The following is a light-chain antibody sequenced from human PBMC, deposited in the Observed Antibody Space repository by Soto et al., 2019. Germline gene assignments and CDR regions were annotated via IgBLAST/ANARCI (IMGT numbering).Light chain of an antibody. Sequence: QSVLTQPPSVSAAPGQKVTISCSGSSSNIGTYSVSWYQQLPGSAPKLLIHENNKRPSGIPDRFSGSKSGTSATLGITGLQDGDEADYYCGAWVRSLTGGVFGGGTQLTVL. CDR3: GAWVRSLTGGV. J-gene: IGLJ3*02. CDR1: SSNIGTYS. V-gene: IGLV1-51*02. CDR2: ENN.